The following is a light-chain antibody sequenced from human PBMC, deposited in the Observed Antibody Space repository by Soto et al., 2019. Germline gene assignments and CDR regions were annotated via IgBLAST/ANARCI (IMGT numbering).Light chain of an antibody. Sequence: EIVLTQSPGTLSLSPGERATLSCRASQSVSSSYLAWYQQKPGQAPRLLIYGASSRATGIPDRFSGSGSGTDFTLTISRLEPEDFAVYYCQQYGSSPTWTCGQGTKL. CDR1: QSVSSSY. CDR2: GAS. J-gene: IGKJ1*01. V-gene: IGKV3-20*01. CDR3: QQYGSSPTWT.